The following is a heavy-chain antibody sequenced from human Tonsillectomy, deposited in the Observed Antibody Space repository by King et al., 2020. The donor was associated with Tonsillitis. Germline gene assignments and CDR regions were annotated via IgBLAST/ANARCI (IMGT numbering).Heavy chain of an antibody. CDR1: GGTFSSYA. CDR2: IIPIFGTA. CDR3: AGEGSMAHKGIYYYYGMDV. D-gene: IGHD2/OR15-2a*01. J-gene: IGHJ6*02. Sequence: VQLVESGAEVKKPGSSVKVSCKASGGTFSSYAISWVRQAPGQGLEWMGGIIPIFGTANYAQKFQGRVTITADESTSTAYMELSSLRSEDTAVYYCAGEGSMAHKGIYYYYGMDVWGQGTTVTVSS. V-gene: IGHV1-69*01.